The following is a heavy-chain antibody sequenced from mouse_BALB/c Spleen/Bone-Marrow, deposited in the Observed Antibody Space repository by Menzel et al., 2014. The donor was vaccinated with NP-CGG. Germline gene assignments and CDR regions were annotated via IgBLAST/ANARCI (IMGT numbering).Heavy chain of an antibody. J-gene: IGHJ3*01. CDR3: AREGSTMITTPFAY. D-gene: IGHD2-4*01. V-gene: IGHV2-9*02. CDR2: IWAGGST. Sequence: QVQLKESGPGLVAPSQSLSITCTVSGFSLTSYGVHWVRQPPGKDLEWLGVIWAGGSTNYNSALMSRLSISKDNSKSQVFLKMNSLQTDDTAMYYCAREGSTMITTPFAYWGQGTLVTVSA. CDR1: GFSLTSYG.